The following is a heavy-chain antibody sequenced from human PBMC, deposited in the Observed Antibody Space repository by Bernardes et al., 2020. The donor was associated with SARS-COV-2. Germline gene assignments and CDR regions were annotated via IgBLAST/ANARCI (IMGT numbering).Heavy chain of an antibody. CDR1: GFTFSGSW. J-gene: IGHJ4*02. V-gene: IGHV3-7*01. CDR3: TTDLNWAGY. CDR2: IKYDGTEK. D-gene: IGHD3-16*01. Sequence: GGSLRLSCAASGFTFSGSWMTWVRQAPGKGLECVGNIKYDGTEKYYVDSVKGRFTISRDNAKNSLYLQMNSLRVEDTAVYFCTTDLNWAGYWGQGTLVTVSS.